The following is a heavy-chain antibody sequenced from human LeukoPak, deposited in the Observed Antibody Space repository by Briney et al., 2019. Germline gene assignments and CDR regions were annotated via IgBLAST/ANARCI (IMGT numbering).Heavy chain of an antibody. CDR1: GFTFSGSA. D-gene: IGHD4-23*01. J-gene: IGHJ4*02. Sequence: GGSLRPSCAASGFTFSGSAMHWVRQASGKGLEWVGRIRSKANSYATAYAASVKGRFTISRDDSKNTAYLQMNSLKTEDTAVYYCTPGASVVTPDYWGQGTLVTVSS. CDR2: IRSKANSYAT. CDR3: TPGASVVTPDY. V-gene: IGHV3-73*01.